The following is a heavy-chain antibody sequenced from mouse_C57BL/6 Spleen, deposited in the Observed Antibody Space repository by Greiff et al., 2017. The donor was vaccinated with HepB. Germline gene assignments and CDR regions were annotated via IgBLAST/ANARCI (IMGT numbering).Heavy chain of an antibody. J-gene: IGHJ4*01. D-gene: IGHD2-4*01. Sequence: VQLKESGPGLVKPSQSLSLTCSVTGYSITSGYYWNWIRQFPGNKLEWMGYISYDGSNNYNPSLKNRISITRDTSKNQFFLKLNSVTTEDTATYYCARDLYYDYDDYAMDYWGQGTSVTVSS. V-gene: IGHV3-6*01. CDR2: ISYDGSN. CDR3: ARDLYYDYDDYAMDY. CDR1: GYSITSGYY.